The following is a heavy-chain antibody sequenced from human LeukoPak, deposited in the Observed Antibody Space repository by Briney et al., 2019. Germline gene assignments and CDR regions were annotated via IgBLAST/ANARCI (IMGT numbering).Heavy chain of an antibody. D-gene: IGHD2-15*01. CDR1: GYSFTSYW. J-gene: IGHJ5*02. CDR2: IYPGDSDT. CDR3: ARTLTRHCSGGSCYAWFDP. Sequence: GESLKISCKGSGYSFTSYWIGWVRQMPGKGLGWMGIIYPGDSDTRYSPSFQGQVTISADKSISTAYLQWSSLKASDTAMYYCARTLTRHCSGGSCYAWFDPWGQGTLFTVSS. V-gene: IGHV5-51*01.